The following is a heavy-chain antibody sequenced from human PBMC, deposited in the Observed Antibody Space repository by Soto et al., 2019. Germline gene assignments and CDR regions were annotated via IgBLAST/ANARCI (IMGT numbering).Heavy chain of an antibody. Sequence: QVQLVQSGAEVKKPGASVKVSCKASGYTFTGYYMHWVRQAPGQGLEWMGWINPNRGGTNYAQKFQGWVTMTRDTSISTAYMELSRLRSDDTAVYYCARSSSGNWFDPWGQGTLVTVSS. V-gene: IGHV1-2*04. CDR3: ARSSSGNWFDP. CDR1: GYTFTGYY. D-gene: IGHD6-13*01. J-gene: IGHJ5*02. CDR2: INPNRGGT.